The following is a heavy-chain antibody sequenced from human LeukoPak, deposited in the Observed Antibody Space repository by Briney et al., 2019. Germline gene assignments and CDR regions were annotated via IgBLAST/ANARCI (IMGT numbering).Heavy chain of an antibody. Sequence: SETLSLTCTVSGGSISSYYWSWIRQPAGKGLEWIGRIYTSGGTNYNPSLKSRVTMSVDTSKNQFSLKLSSVTAADTAVYYCASLGSSATNFDYWGQGTLVTVSS. V-gene: IGHV4-4*07. D-gene: IGHD6-25*01. CDR1: GGSISSYY. CDR3: ASLGSSATNFDY. J-gene: IGHJ4*02. CDR2: IYTSGGT.